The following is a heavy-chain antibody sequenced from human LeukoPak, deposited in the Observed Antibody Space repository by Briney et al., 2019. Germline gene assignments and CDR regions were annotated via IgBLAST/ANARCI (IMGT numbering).Heavy chain of an antibody. CDR1: GGSISSGGYY. V-gene: IGHV4-31*03. CDR3: ARLWFGEPSLDC. D-gene: IGHD3-10*01. Sequence: KPSQTLSLTCTVSGGSISSGGYYWSWIRQHPGKGLEWIGYIYYSGSTYYNPSLKSRVTISVDTSKNQFSLKLSSVTAADTAVYYCARLWFGEPSLDCWGQGTLVTVSS. CDR2: IYYSGST. J-gene: IGHJ4*02.